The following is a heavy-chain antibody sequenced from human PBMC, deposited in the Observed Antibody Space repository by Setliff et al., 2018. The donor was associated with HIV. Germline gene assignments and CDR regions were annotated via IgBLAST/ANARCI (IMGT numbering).Heavy chain of an antibody. D-gene: IGHD3-3*01. CDR3: TTGSNSFWSGYSKH. CDR2: IEKKTNGGTR. Sequence: PGESLRLSCVASGLPFSYAWLSWVRQAPGNGLEWVGRIEKKTNGGTRDYAAPVKGRSTISRDDSKNTLYLQMNSLKSEDTAIYYCTTGSNSFWSGYSKHWGQGALVTVSS. V-gene: IGHV3-15*04. J-gene: IGHJ4*02. CDR1: GLPFSYAW.